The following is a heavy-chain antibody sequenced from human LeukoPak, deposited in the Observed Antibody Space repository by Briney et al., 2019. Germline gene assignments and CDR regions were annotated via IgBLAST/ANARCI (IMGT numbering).Heavy chain of an antibody. CDR1: GGSISSYY. D-gene: IGHD6-13*01. Sequence: PSETLSLTCTVSGGSISSYYGSWIRQPPGKGLEWIRYIYYSGTTNYNPSLKSRVTISVDTSKNQFSLKLSSVTAADTAVYYCARGVYIAAAQYGYWGQGTLVTVSS. V-gene: IGHV4-59*01. J-gene: IGHJ4*02. CDR3: ARGVYIAAAQYGY. CDR2: IYYSGTT.